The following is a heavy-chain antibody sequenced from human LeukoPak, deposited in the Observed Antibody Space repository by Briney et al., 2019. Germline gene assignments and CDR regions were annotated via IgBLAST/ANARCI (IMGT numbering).Heavy chain of an antibody. CDR3: ARFRTAMQLWKGYYFDY. D-gene: IGHD5-18*01. J-gene: IGHJ4*02. Sequence: GGSLRLSCAASGFTFSSYWMSWVRQAPGKGLEWVANIKQDGREKYYVDSVKGRFTISRDNAKNSLYLQMKSLRAEDTAVYYCARFRTAMQLWKGYYFDYWGQGTRVTVSS. CDR2: IKQDGREK. CDR1: GFTFSSYW. V-gene: IGHV3-7*01.